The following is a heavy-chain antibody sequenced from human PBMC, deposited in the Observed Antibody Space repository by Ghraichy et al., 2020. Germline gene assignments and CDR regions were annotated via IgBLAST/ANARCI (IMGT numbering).Heavy chain of an antibody. CDR3: ARGDTFYGSGNRYYFDY. CDR1: GGTFSSYA. CDR2: IIPIFGTA. V-gene: IGHV1-69*06. J-gene: IGHJ4*02. Sequence: SVKVSCKASGGTFSSYAISWVRQAPGQGLEWMGGIIPIFGTANYAQKFQGRVTITADKSTSTAYMELSSLRSEDTAVYYCARGDTFYGSGNRYYFDYWGQGTLGTVSS. D-gene: IGHD3-10*01.